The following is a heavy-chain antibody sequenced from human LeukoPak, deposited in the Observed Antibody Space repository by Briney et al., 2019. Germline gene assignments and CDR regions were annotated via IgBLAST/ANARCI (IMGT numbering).Heavy chain of an antibody. CDR3: ARDGRGSTGDRYYYYMDV. Sequence: GASVKVSCKASGGTFSSYAISWVRQAPGQGLEWMGWISAYNGNTNYAQKLQGRVTMTTDTSTSTAYMELSSLRSEDTAVYYCARDGRGSTGDRYYYYMDVWGKGTTVTVSS. D-gene: IGHD7-27*01. J-gene: IGHJ6*03. CDR2: ISAYNGNT. V-gene: IGHV1-18*01. CDR1: GGTFSSYA.